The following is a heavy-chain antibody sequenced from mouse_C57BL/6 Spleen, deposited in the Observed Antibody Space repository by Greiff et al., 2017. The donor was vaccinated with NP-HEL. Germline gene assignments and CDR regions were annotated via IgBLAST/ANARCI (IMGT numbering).Heavy chain of an antibody. V-gene: IGHV2-5*01. Sequence: QVQLQQSGPGLVQPSQSLSITCTVSGFSLTSYGVHWVRQSPGKGLEWLGVIWRGGSTDYNAAFMSRLSITKDNSKSQVFFKMNSLQADDTAIYYCAKKDYYGSSLMDYWGQGTSVTVSS. D-gene: IGHD1-1*01. CDR2: IWRGGST. CDR3: AKKDYYGSSLMDY. J-gene: IGHJ4*01. CDR1: GFSLTSYG.